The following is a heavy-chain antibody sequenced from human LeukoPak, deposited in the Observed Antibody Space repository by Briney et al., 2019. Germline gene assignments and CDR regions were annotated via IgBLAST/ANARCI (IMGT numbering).Heavy chain of an antibody. D-gene: IGHD3-10*01. CDR1: GYTFTSYY. Sequence: GASVKVSCKASGYTFTSYYMHWVRQAPGQGLEWMGIINPSGGSTSYAQKFQGRVTMTRDMSTSTVYMELRSLRTDDTAVYYCARAGITMVRGVDYWGQGTLVTVSS. V-gene: IGHV1-46*01. CDR3: ARAGITMVRGVDY. CDR2: INPSGGST. J-gene: IGHJ4*02.